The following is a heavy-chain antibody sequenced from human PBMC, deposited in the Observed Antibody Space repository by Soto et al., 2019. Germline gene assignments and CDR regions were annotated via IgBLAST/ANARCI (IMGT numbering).Heavy chain of an antibody. Sequence: QVQLVQSGAEVKKPGSSVKVSCKASGGTFSSYAISWVRQAPGQGLEWMGGSIPIFGTANYAQKFQGRVTITADESTSTAYMELSRLRSEDTAVYYCASPTGTTYFSNYYGMDVWGQGTTVTVSS. J-gene: IGHJ6*02. CDR2: SIPIFGTA. D-gene: IGHD1-7*01. CDR1: GGTFSSYA. CDR3: ASPTGTTYFSNYYGMDV. V-gene: IGHV1-69*12.